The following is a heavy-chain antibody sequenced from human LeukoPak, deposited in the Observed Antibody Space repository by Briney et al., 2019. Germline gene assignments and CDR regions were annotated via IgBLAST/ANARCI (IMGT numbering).Heavy chain of an antibody. CDR3: ARLLAACGGDCYYFDS. Sequence: SETLSLTCTVSGGSISSSSYYWGWIRQPPGKGLEWIGSIYYSGSTYYNPSLKSRVTISVDPSKNQFSLKLSSVTAADTAVYYCARLLAACGGDCYYFDSWGQGTLVTVSS. V-gene: IGHV4-39*01. CDR1: GGSISSSSYY. CDR2: IYYSGST. D-gene: IGHD2-21*02. J-gene: IGHJ4*02.